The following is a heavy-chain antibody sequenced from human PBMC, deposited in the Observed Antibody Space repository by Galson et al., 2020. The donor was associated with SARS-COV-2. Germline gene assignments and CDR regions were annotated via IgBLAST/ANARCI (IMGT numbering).Heavy chain of an antibody. CDR2: ISSSSRTI. J-gene: IGHJ6*02. V-gene: IGHV3-48*02. CDR1: GFSFSQYH. Sequence: GSLRLSCAASGFSFSQYHMNWVRQAPGKGLEWVSYISSSSRTIYYGDSVKGRFTISRDNANNSLYLQLNSLRDEDTAVYYCARISGSYSGMDVWGRGTTVTVSS. CDR3: ARISGSYSGMDV. D-gene: IGHD1-26*01.